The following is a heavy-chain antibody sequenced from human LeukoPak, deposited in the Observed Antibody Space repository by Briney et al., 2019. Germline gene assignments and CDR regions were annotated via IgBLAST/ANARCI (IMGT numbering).Heavy chain of an antibody. J-gene: IGHJ4*02. D-gene: IGHD3-10*01. Sequence: SETLSLTCTVSGASISSSSYYWGWIRQPPGKGLEWIGSIYYSGSTYYNPSLKSRVTISVDTSKNQFSLKLSSVTAADTAVYYCARALYYYGSGSQSLHYFDYWGQGTLVTVSS. CDR1: GASISSSSYY. CDR2: IYYSGST. V-gene: IGHV4-39*07. CDR3: ARALYYYGSGSQSLHYFDY.